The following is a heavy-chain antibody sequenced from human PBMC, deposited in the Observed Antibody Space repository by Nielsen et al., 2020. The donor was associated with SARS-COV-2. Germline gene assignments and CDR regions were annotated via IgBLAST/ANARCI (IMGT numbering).Heavy chain of an antibody. J-gene: IGHJ6*04. CDR1: GFTFSSTY. V-gene: IGHV3-74*01. CDR3: AGGADFWSGTQKYYMDV. Sequence: GESLKISCSASGFTFSSTYMDCVRQAPGQGLVWVSRINPSGSGTAYADSVKGRFAVSRDNAENTVVLQIHSLRFEDTAVYYCAGGADFWSGTQKYYMDVWGKGTTVTVSS. CDR2: INPSGSGT. D-gene: IGHD3-3*01.